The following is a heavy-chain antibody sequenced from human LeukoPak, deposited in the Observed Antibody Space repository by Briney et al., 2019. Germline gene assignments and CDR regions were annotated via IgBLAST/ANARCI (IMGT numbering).Heavy chain of an antibody. D-gene: IGHD3-9*01. Sequence: GASVKVSCKASGYSFTGYYMHWVRQAPGQGLEWMGWINPNSGGTNYAQNFQGRVTMTTVMSISTAYMELSRLRSDDTAVYYCARVVDILTGHDTALDYWGQGSLVTVSS. CDR3: ARVVDILTGHDTALDY. J-gene: IGHJ4*02. V-gene: IGHV1-2*02. CDR1: GYSFTGYY. CDR2: INPNSGGT.